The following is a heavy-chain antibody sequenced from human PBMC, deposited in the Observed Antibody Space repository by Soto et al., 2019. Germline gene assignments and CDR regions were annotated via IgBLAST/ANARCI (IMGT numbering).Heavy chain of an antibody. J-gene: IGHJ4*02. Sequence: EVQLVESGGGLVQPGGSLRLSCAASGFTFGTYWMTWVRQPPGKGLECVADIKPDGSERYYVDSVKGRFTISRDNAKNSLYLHMNSLRDEDTAVYDCATDLNWEHYWGQGTLVTVSS. CDR1: GFTFGTYW. V-gene: IGHV3-7*04. CDR3: ATDLNWEHY. D-gene: IGHD7-27*01. CDR2: IKPDGSER.